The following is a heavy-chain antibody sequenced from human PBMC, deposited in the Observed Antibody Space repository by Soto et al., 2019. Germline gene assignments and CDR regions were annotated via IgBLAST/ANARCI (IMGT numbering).Heavy chain of an antibody. D-gene: IGHD5-12*01. CDR3: ARGQEGVVATH. CDR1: GGSLSGYY. Sequence: QVQLQQWGAGLLKPSETLSLNCAVNGGSLSGYYWSWIRQPPGKGLEWIGEIKDGGSTNYSPSLKSRATISSVTSNNQFSLRLNSVTAADTGVYYCARGQEGVVATHWDQGTLVTVSS. CDR2: IKDGGST. J-gene: IGHJ4*02. V-gene: IGHV4-34*01.